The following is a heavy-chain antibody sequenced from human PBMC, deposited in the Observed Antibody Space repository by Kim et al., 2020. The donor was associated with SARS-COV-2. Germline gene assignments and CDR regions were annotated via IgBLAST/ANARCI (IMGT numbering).Heavy chain of an antibody. CDR1: GYTFTSYA. V-gene: IGHV1-3*01. J-gene: IGHJ4*02. D-gene: IGHD2-15*01. CDR2: INAGNGNT. Sequence: ASVKVSCKASGYTFTSYAMHWVRQAPGQSLEWMGWINAGNGNTKYSQKFQGRVTITRDTSASTAYMELSSLRSEDTAVYYCARGYCSGGSCYPGYWGQGTLVTVSS. CDR3: ARGYCSGGSCYPGY.